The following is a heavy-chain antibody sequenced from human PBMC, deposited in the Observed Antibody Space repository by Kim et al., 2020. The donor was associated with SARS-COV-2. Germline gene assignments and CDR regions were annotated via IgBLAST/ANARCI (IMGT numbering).Heavy chain of an antibody. CDR1: GGSISSYY. CDR2: IYYSGST. V-gene: IGHV4-59*13. Sequence: SETLSLTCTVSGGSISSYYWSWIRQPPGKGLEWIGYIYYSGSTNYNPSLKSRVTISVDTSKNQFSLKLSSVTAADTAVYYCARESGYSGYDYDALPYYYYGMDVWGQGTPVTVSS. CDR3: ARESGYSGYDYDALPYYYYGMDV. J-gene: IGHJ6*02. D-gene: IGHD5-12*01.